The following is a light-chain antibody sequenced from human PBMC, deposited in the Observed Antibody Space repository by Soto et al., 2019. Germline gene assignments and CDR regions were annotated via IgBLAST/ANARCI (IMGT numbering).Light chain of an antibody. V-gene: IGKV3-20*01. J-gene: IGKJ1*01. CDR3: QQYGSSPWT. CDR1: QTIRSNY. CDR2: GAS. Sequence: ETVLTQSPGTLSLSPGERATLSCMASQTIRSNYLAWYRQTPGQAPRLLIYGASNRATGIADRYSGSGSGTDFPLIISRLEPEDFALYYCQQYGSSPWTFGQGTKVELK.